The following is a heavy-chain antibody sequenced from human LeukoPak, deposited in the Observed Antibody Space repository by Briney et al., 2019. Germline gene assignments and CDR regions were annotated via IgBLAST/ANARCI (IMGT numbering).Heavy chain of an antibody. Sequence: ASVKVSCKASDYTFTSYDINWVRQATGQGLEWMGWMNPNSGNTGYAQKFQGRVTMTRNTSISTAYMELSSLRSEDTAVYYCARAKDIAGGPDYWGQGTLVTVSS. J-gene: IGHJ4*02. CDR2: MNPNSGNT. D-gene: IGHD5-12*01. V-gene: IGHV1-8*01. CDR1: DYTFTSYD. CDR3: ARAKDIAGGPDY.